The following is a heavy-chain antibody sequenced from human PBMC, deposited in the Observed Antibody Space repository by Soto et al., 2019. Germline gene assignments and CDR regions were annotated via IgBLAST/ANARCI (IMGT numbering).Heavy chain of an antibody. D-gene: IGHD3-22*01. V-gene: IGHV1-18*01. CDR3: ARDRYYYDSSGYFPEVNWFDP. Sequence: GASVKVSCKASGYTFTSYGISWVRQAPGQGLEWMGWISAYNGNTNYAQKLQGRVTMTTDTSTSTAYMELRSLRSDDTAVYYCARDRYYYDSSGYFPEVNWFDPWGQGTLVTVSS. J-gene: IGHJ5*02. CDR2: ISAYNGNT. CDR1: GYTFTSYG.